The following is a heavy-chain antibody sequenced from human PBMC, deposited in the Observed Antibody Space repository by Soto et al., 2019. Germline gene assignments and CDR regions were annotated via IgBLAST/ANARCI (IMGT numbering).Heavy chain of an antibody. CDR1: GGSFSGYY. Sequence: PSETLSLTCAVYGGSFSGYYWSWIRQPPGKGLEWIGEINHSGSTNYNPSLKSRVTISVDTSKNQFSLKLSPVTAADTAVYYCARVRRAAAGTDYWGQGTLVAVSS. D-gene: IGHD6-13*01. J-gene: IGHJ4*02. CDR3: ARVRRAAAGTDY. CDR2: INHSGST. V-gene: IGHV4-34*01.